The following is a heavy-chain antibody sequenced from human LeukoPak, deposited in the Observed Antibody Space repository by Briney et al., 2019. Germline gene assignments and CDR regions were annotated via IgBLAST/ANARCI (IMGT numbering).Heavy chain of an antibody. CDR1: GGSISSYY. J-gene: IGHJ6*02. Sequence: SETLSLTCTVSGGSISSYYWSWIRQPPGKGLEWIGYIYYSGSTNYNPSLKSRVTISVDTSKNQFSLELSSVTAADTAVYYCARAGGNYDFWSGYTGYYYYYGMDVWGQGTTVTVSS. V-gene: IGHV4-59*01. CDR3: ARAGGNYDFWSGYTGYYYYYGMDV. CDR2: IYYSGST. D-gene: IGHD3-3*01.